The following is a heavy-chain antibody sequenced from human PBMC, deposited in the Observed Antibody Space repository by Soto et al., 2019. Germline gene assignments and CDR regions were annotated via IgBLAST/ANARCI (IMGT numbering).Heavy chain of an antibody. V-gene: IGHV1-46*01. CDR2: INPSGGST. CDR1: GYTFTSYY. D-gene: IGHD3-10*01. Sequence: QVQLVQSGAEVKKPGASVKLSCKASGYTFTSYYLHWVRQAPGQGLEWMGTINPSGGSTNYAQKFQGRVTMTRDTSTSTVYLYLNSLRSEDTVVYYCARGDYYGSGHYFDYWGQGTLATVSS. CDR3: ARGDYYGSGHYFDY. J-gene: IGHJ4*02.